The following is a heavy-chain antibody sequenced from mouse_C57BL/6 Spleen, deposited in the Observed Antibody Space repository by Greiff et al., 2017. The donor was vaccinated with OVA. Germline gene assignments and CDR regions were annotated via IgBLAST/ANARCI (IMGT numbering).Heavy chain of an antibody. CDR3: ARDYYGSSYYVMDY. CDR1: GFSLTSYG. Sequence: QVQLKESGPGLVQPSQSLSITCTVSGFSLTSYGVHWVRQSPGKGLEWLGVIWSGGSTDYNAAFISSQSISKDNSKSQVFSKMNSLQADDTAIYYCARDYYGSSYYVMDYWGQGTSVTVSS. CDR2: IWSGGST. J-gene: IGHJ4*01. V-gene: IGHV2-2*01. D-gene: IGHD1-1*01.